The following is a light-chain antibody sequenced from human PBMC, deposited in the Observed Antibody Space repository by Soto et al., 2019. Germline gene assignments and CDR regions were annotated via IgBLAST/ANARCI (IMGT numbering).Light chain of an antibody. Sequence: QSVLTQPPSVSGAPGQRVTISCTGSSSNIGAGYDVHWYQQLPGTAPKLLIYGNSNRPSGVPDRFSGSKSGTSASLAITGLQAEYEADYYCQSYDSSLSGSLVFGGGTQLTVL. CDR1: SSNIGAGYD. J-gene: IGLJ3*02. CDR2: GNS. CDR3: QSYDSSLSGSLV. V-gene: IGLV1-40*01.